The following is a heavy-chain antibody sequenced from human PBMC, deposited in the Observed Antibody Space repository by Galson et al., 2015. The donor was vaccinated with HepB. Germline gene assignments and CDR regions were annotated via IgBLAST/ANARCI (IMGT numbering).Heavy chain of an antibody. V-gene: IGHV1-8*01. CDR2: MNPNSGNT. D-gene: IGHD3-10*01. J-gene: IGHJ6*03. CDR1: GYTFTSYD. Sequence: SVKVSCKASGYTFTSYDINWVRQATGQGLEWMGWMNPNSGNTGYAQKFQGRVTMTRNTSISTAYMELSSLRSEDTAVYYCARVGRYYYYMDVWGKVTTVTVSS. CDR3: ARVGRYYYYMDV.